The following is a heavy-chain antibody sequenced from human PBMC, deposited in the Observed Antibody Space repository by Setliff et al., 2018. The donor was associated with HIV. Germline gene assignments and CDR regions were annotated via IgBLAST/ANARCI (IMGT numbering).Heavy chain of an antibody. J-gene: IGHJ1*01. V-gene: IGHV3-33*01. CDR3: ARGPSSTHWSPGYFQH. D-gene: IGHD2-8*02. CDR1: GFTFKTYG. Sequence: PGGSLRLSCAASGFTFKTYGMHWVRQAPGKGLEWVAFIWFDGINKYYSDSVKGRFTVSRDNSKNTLYLQMNNLRAEDTAVYYCARGPSSTHWSPGYFQHWGQGTPVTVSS. CDR2: IWFDGINK.